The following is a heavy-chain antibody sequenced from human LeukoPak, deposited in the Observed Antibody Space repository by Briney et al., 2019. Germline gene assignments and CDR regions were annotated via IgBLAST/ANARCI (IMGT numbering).Heavy chain of an antibody. CDR2: ISGSGGST. CDR1: GFTFSSYA. J-gene: IGHJ4*02. D-gene: IGHD1-1*01. Sequence: GGSLRLSCAASGFTFSSYAMSWVRQAPGKGLEWVSVISGSGGSTYYADSVKGRFTISRDNSKNTLYLQMNSLRAEDTAIYYCARSLTTLTYEGYWGQGTLVTVSS. CDR3: ARSLTTLTYEGY. V-gene: IGHV3-23*01.